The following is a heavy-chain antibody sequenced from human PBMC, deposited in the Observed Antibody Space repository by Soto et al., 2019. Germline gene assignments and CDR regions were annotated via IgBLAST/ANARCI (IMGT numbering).Heavy chain of an antibody. Sequence: GGFLRLSCAASGFTVSSKYMSWVRQAPGKGLEWVSLIQSGGSTFYADSVKGRFTISVDTSKNQFSLKLTSVTAADTAVYFCAREDDGGDRDYYGLDVWGQGTTVTVSS. CDR2: IQSGGST. CDR3: AREDDGGDRDYYGLDV. CDR1: GFTVSSKY. D-gene: IGHD2-21*02. J-gene: IGHJ6*02. V-gene: IGHV3-66*01.